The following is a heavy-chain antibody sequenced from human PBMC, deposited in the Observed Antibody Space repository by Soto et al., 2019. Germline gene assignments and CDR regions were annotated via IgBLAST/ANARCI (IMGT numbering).Heavy chain of an antibody. CDR3: ARATQYYFYTSGCPTGPHFAFDI. Sequence: NPSETLSLTCSVSGGSISSDGSRWIWIRQRPGKGPEWYGYIYDSGSSYYNPSLKSRVTISVDTSKNQFSLKLSSVTAADTAVYYCARATQYYFYTSGCPTGPHFAFDIWGQGTMGTVSS. CDR2: IYDSGSS. V-gene: IGHV4-30-2*01. J-gene: IGHJ3*02. CDR1: GGSISSDGSR. D-gene: IGHD3-22*01.